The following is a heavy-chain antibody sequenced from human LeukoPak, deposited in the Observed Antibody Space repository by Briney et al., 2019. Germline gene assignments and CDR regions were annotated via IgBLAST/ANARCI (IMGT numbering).Heavy chain of an antibody. D-gene: IGHD6-13*01. CDR1: GGSFSGYY. Sequence: SETLSLTCAVYGGSFSGYYWSWIRQPPGKGLEWIGEINHSGSTNYNPSLKGRVTISVDTSKNQFSLKLSSVTAADTAVYYCARGRVGGGSSWYYYYYGVDVWGQGTTVTVSS. J-gene: IGHJ6*02. CDR2: INHSGST. CDR3: ARGRVGGGSSWYYYYYGVDV. V-gene: IGHV4-34*01.